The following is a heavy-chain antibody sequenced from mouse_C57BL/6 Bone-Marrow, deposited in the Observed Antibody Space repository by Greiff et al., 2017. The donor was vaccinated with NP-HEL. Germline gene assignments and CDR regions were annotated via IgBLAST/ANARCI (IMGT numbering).Heavy chain of an antibody. V-gene: IGHV1-53*01. D-gene: IGHD1-1*01. J-gene: IGHJ3*01. CDR1: GYTFTSYW. CDR3: AVYGSSSAWFAY. Sequence: QVQLQQSGTELVKPGASVKLSCKASGYTFTSYWMHWVKQRPGQGLEWIGNINPSNGGTNYNEKFKSKATLTVDKSSSTAYMQLSSLTSEDSAVYYCAVYGSSSAWFAYWGQGTLVTVSA. CDR2: INPSNGGT.